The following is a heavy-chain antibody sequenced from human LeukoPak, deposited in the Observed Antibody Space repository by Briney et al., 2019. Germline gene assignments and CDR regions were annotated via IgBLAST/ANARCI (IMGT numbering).Heavy chain of an antibody. CDR2: ISYDGSNT. V-gene: IGHV3-30*03. CDR1: GFTFSSYG. J-gene: IGHJ6*03. CDR3: ARVDRYHYYLDV. Sequence: GGSLRLSCAASGFTFSSYGMHWVRQAPGKGLEWVAVISYDGSNTYYADSVKGRFTISRDNSKNTLYLQMNSLRAEDTAVYYCARVDRYHYYLDVWGKGTTVTVSS.